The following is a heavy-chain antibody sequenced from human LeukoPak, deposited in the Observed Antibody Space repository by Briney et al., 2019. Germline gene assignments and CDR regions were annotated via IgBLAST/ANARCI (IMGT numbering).Heavy chain of an antibody. V-gene: IGHV3-23*01. CDR3: AKGYDIGDFDY. CDR1: GFTFRSYW. D-gene: IGHD3-9*01. Sequence: GGSLRLSCAASGFTFRSYWMSWVRQAPGKGLEWVSAISGSGGSTYYADSVKGRFTISRDNSKNTLYLQMNSLRAEDTAVYYCAKGYDIGDFDYWGQGTLVTVSS. CDR2: ISGSGGST. J-gene: IGHJ4*02.